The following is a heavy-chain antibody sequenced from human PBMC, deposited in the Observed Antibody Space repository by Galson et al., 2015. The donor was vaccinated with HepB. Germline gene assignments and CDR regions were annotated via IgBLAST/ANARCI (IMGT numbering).Heavy chain of an antibody. D-gene: IGHD2-2*02. J-gene: IGHJ4*02. CDR1: GFTFSSYG. CDR2: ISYDGSDK. CDR3: AKDKDLGYCSSTSCYTLDY. Sequence: SLRLSRAASGFTFSSYGMHWVRQAPGKGLEWVAVISYDGSDKYYADSVKGRFTISRDNSKNTLSLQMNSLTAEDTAVYSCAKDKDLGYCSSTSCYTLDYWGQGTLVTVSS. V-gene: IGHV3-30*18.